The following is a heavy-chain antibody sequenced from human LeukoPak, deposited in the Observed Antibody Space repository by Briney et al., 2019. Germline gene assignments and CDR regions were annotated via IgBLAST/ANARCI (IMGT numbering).Heavy chain of an antibody. J-gene: IGHJ6*02. CDR1: GFTFSSYW. CDR2: IKQDGSEK. CDR3: AREPVLYYYYYYGMDV. V-gene: IGHV3-7*01. Sequence: GGSLRLSRAASGFTFSSYWMSWVRQAPGKGLEWVANIKQDGSEKYYVDSVKGRFTISRDNAKNSLYLRMNSLRAEDTAVYYCAREPVLYYYYYYGMDVWGQGTTVTVSS.